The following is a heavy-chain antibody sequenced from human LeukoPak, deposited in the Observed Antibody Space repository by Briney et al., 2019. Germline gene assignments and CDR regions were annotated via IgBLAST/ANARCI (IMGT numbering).Heavy chain of an antibody. Sequence: SETLSLTCTVSGGSISSYYWSWIRQPAGKGLEWIGSIYYSGSTSYNPSLKSRVTISVDTSKNQFSLKLSSVTAADTAVYFCAGDYGDYYFDYWGQGTLVTVSS. CDR2: IYYSGST. J-gene: IGHJ4*02. CDR3: AGDYGDYYFDY. V-gene: IGHV4-59*01. CDR1: GGSISSYY. D-gene: IGHD4-17*01.